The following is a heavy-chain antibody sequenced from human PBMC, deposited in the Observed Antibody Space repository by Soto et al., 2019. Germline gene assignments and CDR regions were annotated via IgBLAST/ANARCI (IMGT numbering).Heavy chain of an antibody. V-gene: IGHV3-64D*08. CDR1: GITFRNYS. Sequence: GGSLRLSCSVSGITFRNYSMHWVRQAPGRGLEYVSGITSDGDNTLHSDSVKDRFTISKDNSDDTLYLKMTSLREDDKGKYYCVKENQLLRYYFEFRGPRTLVPVSS. CDR2: ITSDGDNT. D-gene: IGHD2-15*01. J-gene: IGHJ2*01. CDR3: VKENQLLRYYFEF.